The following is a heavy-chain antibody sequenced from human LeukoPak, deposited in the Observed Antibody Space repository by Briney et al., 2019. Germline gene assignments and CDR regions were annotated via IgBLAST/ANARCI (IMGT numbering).Heavy chain of an antibody. D-gene: IGHD2-2*01. J-gene: IGHJ4*02. CDR1: GYTFSNFG. Sequence: ASVKVSCKTSGYTFSNFGINWVRQAPGQGLEWMGWISGNNDNPNYGQKFQGRFAVTTDSSTSTAYMELRNLTFDDTAVYYCARDGTSTDDYWGQGTLVTVSS. V-gene: IGHV1-18*01. CDR2: ISGNNDNP. CDR3: ARDGTSTDDY.